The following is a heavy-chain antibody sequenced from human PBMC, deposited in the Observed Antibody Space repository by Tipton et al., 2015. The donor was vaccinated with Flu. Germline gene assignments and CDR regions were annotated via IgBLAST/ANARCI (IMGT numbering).Heavy chain of an antibody. CDR1: GFTFSDYW. V-gene: IGHV3-7*03. J-gene: IGHJ6*03. CDR3: ARAMDV. CDR2: INQDGSVK. Sequence: SLRLSCAASGFTFSDYWMTWVRQAPGKGLEWVANINQDGSVKYFVDSVKGRFTISRDNAKNLVYLQMDSLRAEDTAVYYCARAMDVWGKGTTVTVSS.